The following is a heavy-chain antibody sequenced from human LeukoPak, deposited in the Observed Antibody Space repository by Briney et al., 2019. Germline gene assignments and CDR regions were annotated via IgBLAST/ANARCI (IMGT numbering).Heavy chain of an antibody. Sequence: GGSLRLSCAASGFTFSSYSMNWVRQAPGKGLEWVSSISSSSSYIYYADSVKGRFTISRDNAKNSLYLQMNSLRAEDTAVYYCARWGRTYYYYMDVWGKGTTVTVSS. CDR3: ARWGRTYYYYMDV. D-gene: IGHD7-27*01. CDR2: ISSSSSYI. V-gene: IGHV3-21*01. CDR1: GFTFSSYS. J-gene: IGHJ6*03.